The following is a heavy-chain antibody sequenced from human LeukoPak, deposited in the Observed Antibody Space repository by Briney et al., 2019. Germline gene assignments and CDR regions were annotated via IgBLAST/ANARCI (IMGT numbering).Heavy chain of an antibody. CDR2: IYHSGST. V-gene: IGHV4-38-2*02. J-gene: IGHJ6*03. Sequence: SETLSLTCTVSGYSISSGYYRGWIRQPPGKELEWIGSIYHSGSTYYNPSLKSRVTISVDTSKNQFSLKLSSVTAADTAVYYCARVRKYYDFWSGGYYIDVWGKGTTVTVSS. CDR3: ARVRKYYDFWSGGYYIDV. D-gene: IGHD3-3*01. CDR1: GYSISSGYY.